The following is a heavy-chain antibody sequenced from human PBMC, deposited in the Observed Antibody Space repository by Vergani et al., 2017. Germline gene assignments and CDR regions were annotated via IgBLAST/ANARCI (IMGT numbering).Heavy chain of an antibody. CDR3: ARSGSSRRSHYYYMDV. CDR1: GGSISSYY. V-gene: IGHV4-59*01. J-gene: IGHJ6*03. Sequence: QVQLQESGPGLVKPSETLSLTCAVSGGSISSYYWSWIRQSPGKGLEWIGYIFYSGSTNYNPSLKSRVTISVDTSKNQFSLKVTSVTAADTAVYYCARSGSSRRSHYYYMDVWGKGTTVTVSS. D-gene: IGHD3-10*01. CDR2: IFYSGST.